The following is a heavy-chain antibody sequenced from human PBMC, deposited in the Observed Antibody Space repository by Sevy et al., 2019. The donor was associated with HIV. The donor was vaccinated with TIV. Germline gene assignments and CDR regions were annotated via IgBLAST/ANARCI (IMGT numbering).Heavy chain of an antibody. CDR1: GFTFDDYA. CDR2: ITRNSYEAYGGTA. CDR3: TRGLATADIPEYYFDY. D-gene: IGHD5-12*01. J-gene: IGHJ4*02. Sequence: GGSLRLSCTTSGFTFDDYAMNWFRQPPGKGLEWVAFITRNSYEAYGGTADYAASVKGRFIISRDDSKSMAYLQMNSLKTEDTAVYYCTRGLATADIPEYYFDYWGQGILVTVSS. V-gene: IGHV3-49*03.